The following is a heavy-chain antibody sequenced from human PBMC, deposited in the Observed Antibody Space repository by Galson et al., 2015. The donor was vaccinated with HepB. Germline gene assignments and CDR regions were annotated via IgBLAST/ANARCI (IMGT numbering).Heavy chain of an antibody. CDR1: GFTIGNYG. CDR3: AKDPYLYSALAGTMAGFDY. Sequence: SLRLSCAASGFTIGNYGLHWVRQAPGKGLEWVAVISYDGSNKYYADSVKGRFTISRDNSKNTLYLQMNSLRAEDTALYYCAKDPYLYSALAGTMAGFDYWGQGTLVTVSS. J-gene: IGHJ4*02. CDR2: ISYDGSNK. V-gene: IGHV3-30*18. D-gene: IGHD6-19*01.